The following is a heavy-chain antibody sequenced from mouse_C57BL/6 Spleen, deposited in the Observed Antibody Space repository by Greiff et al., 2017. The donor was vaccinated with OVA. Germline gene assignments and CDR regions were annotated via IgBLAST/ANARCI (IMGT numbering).Heavy chain of an antibody. CDR2: IHPNSGST. CDR3: ARSTVVAARYFDV. J-gene: IGHJ1*03. CDR1: GYTFTSYW. Sequence: VQLQQPGAELVKPGASVKLSCKASGYTFTSYWMHWVKQRPGQGLEWIGMIHPNSGSTNYNEKFKSKATLTVDKSSSTAYMQLSSLTSEDSAVDYCARSTVVAARYFDVWGTGTTVTVSA. V-gene: IGHV1-64*01. D-gene: IGHD1-1*01.